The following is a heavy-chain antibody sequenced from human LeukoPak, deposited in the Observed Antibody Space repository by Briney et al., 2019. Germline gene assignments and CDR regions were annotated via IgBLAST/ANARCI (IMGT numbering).Heavy chain of an antibody. CDR1: GYTFTSYD. J-gene: IGHJ3*02. CDR3: ARVKSRMAEDPDAFDI. D-gene: IGHD5-24*01. CDR2: MNPNSGNT. V-gene: IGHV1-8*01. Sequence: ASVKVSCKASGYTFTSYDINWVRQATGQGLEWIGWMNPNSGNTGYAQKFQGRVTMTRNTSISTAYMELRSLRSEDTAVYYCARVKSRMAEDPDAFDIWGQGTMVTVSS.